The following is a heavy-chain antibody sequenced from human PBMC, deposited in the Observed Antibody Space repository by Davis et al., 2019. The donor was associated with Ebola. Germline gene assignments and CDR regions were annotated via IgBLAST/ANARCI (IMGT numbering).Heavy chain of an antibody. CDR1: GYTFTGYY. CDR2: INPNSGGT. V-gene: IGHV1-2*04. Sequence: ASVKVSCKASGYTFTGYYMHWVRQAPGQGLEWMGWINPNSGGTNYAQKFQGWVTMTRDTSISTAYMELSRLRSDDTAVYYCARDTGDGDYYIDYWGQGTLVTVSS. CDR3: ARDTGDGDYYIDY. D-gene: IGHD4-17*01. J-gene: IGHJ4*02.